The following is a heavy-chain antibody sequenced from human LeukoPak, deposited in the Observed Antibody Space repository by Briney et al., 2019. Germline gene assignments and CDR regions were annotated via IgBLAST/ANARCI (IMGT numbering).Heavy chain of an antibody. CDR2: ISSSGSTI. CDR1: GFTFSDYY. CDR3: ARDLAYCGGDCYAFDI. V-gene: IGHV3-11*01. Sequence: GGSLRLSCAASGFTFSDYYMSWIRQAPGKGLEWVSYISSSGSTIYYADSVKGRFTISRDNAKNSLYLQMNSLRAEDTAVYYCARDLAYCGGDCYAFDIWGQGTMVTVSS. J-gene: IGHJ3*02. D-gene: IGHD2-21*02.